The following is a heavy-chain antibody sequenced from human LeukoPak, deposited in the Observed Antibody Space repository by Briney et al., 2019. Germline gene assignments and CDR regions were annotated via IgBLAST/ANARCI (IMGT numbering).Heavy chain of an antibody. J-gene: IGHJ4*02. CDR1: GGSITSGGYY. CDR2: IYYSGTT. Sequence: SETLSPTCTVSGGSITSGGYYWSWIRQHPGKGLEWIGCIYYSGTTYYNPSLKSRVSTSVDTSKNQFSLKLSSVTAADTAVYYCASGPYGSGSYLFGYWGQGTLVTVSS. V-gene: IGHV4-31*03. D-gene: IGHD3-10*01. CDR3: ASGPYGSGSYLFGY.